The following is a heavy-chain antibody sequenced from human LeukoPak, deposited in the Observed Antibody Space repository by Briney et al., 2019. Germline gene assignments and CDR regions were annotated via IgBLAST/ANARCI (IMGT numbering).Heavy chain of an antibody. V-gene: IGHV1-46*01. D-gene: IGHD3-22*01. Sequence: VSVKVSCKASGYTFTTYYMHWVRQAPGQGLEWMGILNPSSGSTSYAQKFQGRVTMTRDTSTSTFYMELRSLKSEDTAVYYCARDGEYYDSSGSYFDYWGQGTLITVSS. CDR1: GYTFTTYY. CDR2: LNPSSGST. CDR3: ARDGEYYDSSGSYFDY. J-gene: IGHJ4*02.